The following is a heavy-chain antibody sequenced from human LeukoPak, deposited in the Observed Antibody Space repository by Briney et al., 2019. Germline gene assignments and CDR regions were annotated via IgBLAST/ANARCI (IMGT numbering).Heavy chain of an antibody. CDR1: GYTFTSYD. CDR2: MNPNSGNT. D-gene: IGHD6-13*01. Sequence: ASVKVSCKASGYTFTSYDINWVRQATGQGLEWMGWMNPNSGNTGYAQKFQGRVTMTRNTSISTAYMELSSLRSEDTAVYYCARARIAAAGYYMDVWDKGTTVTVSS. V-gene: IGHV1-8*01. CDR3: ARARIAAAGYYMDV. J-gene: IGHJ6*03.